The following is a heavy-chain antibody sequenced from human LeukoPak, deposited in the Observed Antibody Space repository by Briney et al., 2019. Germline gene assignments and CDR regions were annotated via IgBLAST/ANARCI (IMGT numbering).Heavy chain of an antibody. V-gene: IGHV4-61*01. Sequence: SETLSLTCTVSGGSISTTSYYWSWIRQPPGKGLEWIGYIYYSGSTNYNPSLKSRVTISVDTSKNQFSLKLSSVTAADTAVYYCARDGGRGTTEVGSYYYYYMDVWGKGTTVTISS. J-gene: IGHJ6*03. CDR2: IYYSGST. D-gene: IGHD4-17*01. CDR3: ARDGGRGTTEVGSYYYYYMDV. CDR1: GGSISTTSYY.